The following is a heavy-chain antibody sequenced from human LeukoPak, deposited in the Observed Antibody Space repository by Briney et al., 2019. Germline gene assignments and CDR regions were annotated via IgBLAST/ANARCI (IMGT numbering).Heavy chain of an antibody. D-gene: IGHD4-23*01. CDR2: INHSGST. J-gene: IGHJ3*02. CDR3: ARAGYGGNSRDAFDI. CDR1: GGSFSGYY. V-gene: IGHV4-34*01. Sequence: SETLSLTCAVYGGSFSGYYWSWIRQPPGKGLEWIGEINHSGSTNYNPPLKSRVTISVDTSKNQFSLKLSSVTAADTAVYYCARAGYGGNSRDAFDIWGQGTMVTVSS.